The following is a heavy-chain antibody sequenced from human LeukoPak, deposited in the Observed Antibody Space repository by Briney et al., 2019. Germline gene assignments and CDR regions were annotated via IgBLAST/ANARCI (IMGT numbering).Heavy chain of an antibody. CDR1: GFTFSSYA. J-gene: IGHJ3*02. Sequence: GSLRLSCAASGFTFSSYAMHWVRQAPGKGLEWVAVISYDGSNKYYADSVKGRFTISRDISKNTLYLQMNSLRAEDTAVYYCAKDKYYYGSGRNDAFDIWGQGTMVIVSS. CDR3: AKDKYYYGSGRNDAFDI. V-gene: IGHV3-30*14. D-gene: IGHD3-10*01. CDR2: ISYDGSNK.